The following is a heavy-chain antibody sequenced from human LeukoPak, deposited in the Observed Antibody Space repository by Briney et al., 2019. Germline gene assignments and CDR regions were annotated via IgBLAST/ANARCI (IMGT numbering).Heavy chain of an antibody. D-gene: IGHD3-10*01. Sequence: GASVKVSCKASGYPFYTYGISWVRQAPGQGLEWMGWNSVYNGNTNYAQKLQGRLTLTTDASTSSAYMELRSLRSDDTAMYYCARDRSGPFDSWGQGTLVTVSS. CDR1: GYPFYTYG. V-gene: IGHV1-18*01. CDR3: ARDRSGPFDS. J-gene: IGHJ4*02. CDR2: NSVYNGNT.